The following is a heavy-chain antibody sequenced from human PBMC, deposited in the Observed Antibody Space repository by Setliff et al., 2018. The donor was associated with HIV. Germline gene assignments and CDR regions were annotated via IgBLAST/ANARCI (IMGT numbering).Heavy chain of an antibody. Sequence: ASVKVSCKASGYTFTSYGISWVRQAPGQGLEWMGWISAYNGNTNYAQKFQGRVTITADESASTAYMELSSLRSEDTAVYYCTRHRVVPAALNWFDPWGQGTLVTVS. J-gene: IGHJ5*02. CDR1: GYTFTSYG. CDR2: ISAYNGNT. V-gene: IGHV1-18*01. CDR3: TRHRVVPAALNWFDP. D-gene: IGHD2-2*01.